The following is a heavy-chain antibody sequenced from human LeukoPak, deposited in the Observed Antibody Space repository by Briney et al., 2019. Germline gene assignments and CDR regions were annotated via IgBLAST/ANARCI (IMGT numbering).Heavy chain of an antibody. CDR3: ASTTAPSGSYSRGYYFDY. CDR1: GGSFSGYD. V-gene: IGHV4-34*01. CDR2: INHSGST. Sequence: PSETLSLTCAVYGGSFSGYDWTWIRQPPGKGLQWIGEINHSGSTNYNPSLKSRVTISVDTSKNQFSLKLSSVTAADTAVYYCASTTAPSGSYSRGYYFDYWGQGTLVTVSS. D-gene: IGHD1-26*01. J-gene: IGHJ4*02.